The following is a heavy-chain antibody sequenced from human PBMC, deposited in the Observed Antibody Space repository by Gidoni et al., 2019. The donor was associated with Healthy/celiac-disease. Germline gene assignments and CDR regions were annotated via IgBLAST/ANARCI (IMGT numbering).Heavy chain of an antibody. CDR3: TTALLIAAAGNDYYYMDV. CDR1: GFPFFNAC. CDR2: IKSKTDGGTT. V-gene: IGHV3-15*01. Sequence: VQLVVSGGGLVTPGGALSLSYATSGFPFFNACFSWVRQAPGKGLEWVGRIKSKTDGGTTDYAAPVKGRFTISRDDSKNTLYLQMNSLKTEDTAVYYCTTALLIAAAGNDYYYMDVWGKGTTVTVSS. J-gene: IGHJ6*03. D-gene: IGHD6-13*01.